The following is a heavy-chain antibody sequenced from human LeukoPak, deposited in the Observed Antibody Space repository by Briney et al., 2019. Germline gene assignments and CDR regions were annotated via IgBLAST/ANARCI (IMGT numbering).Heavy chain of an antibody. D-gene: IGHD5/OR15-5a*01. CDR3: ARDGSTGSRYFPLDS. Sequence: ASVTVSRMASGYTFTAYLMDWVGQAPGQGREWMGRLNPKSGGTDNAQKFQGRVTMTTDTSISTAYLELSRLRSDDTAVYYCARDGSTGSRYFPLDSWGQGTLVTVSS. CDR2: LNPKSGGT. J-gene: IGHJ4*02. CDR1: GYTFTAYL. V-gene: IGHV1-2*06.